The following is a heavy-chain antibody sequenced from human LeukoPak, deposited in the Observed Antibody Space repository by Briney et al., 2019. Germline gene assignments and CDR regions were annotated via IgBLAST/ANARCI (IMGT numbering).Heavy chain of an antibody. Sequence: GGSLRLSCAASGFPFINAWMSWVRQAPGKGLEWVGRIKNKADGGTTDYAAPVKGRFIISRDDSQNTLYLQIDSLKTEDTALYYCTKIQDYYFYYMDVWGKGTTVTVSS. CDR1: GFPFINAW. CDR2: IKNKADGGTT. D-gene: IGHD5-18*01. V-gene: IGHV3-15*01. J-gene: IGHJ6*03. CDR3: TKIQDYYFYYMDV.